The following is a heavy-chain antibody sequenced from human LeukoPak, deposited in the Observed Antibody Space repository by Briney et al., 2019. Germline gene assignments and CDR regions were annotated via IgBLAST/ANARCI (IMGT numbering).Heavy chain of an antibody. CDR2: IPPSDSYT. D-gene: IGHD2-15*01. J-gene: IGHJ5*02. CDR3: ARQEYCSGGSCYTWFDP. Sequence: GESLKISCKVSGYSFPSYWITWVRQMPGKGLEWVGRIPPSDSYTDYSPSFEGHVTMSAERSISTVYLQWSSLKASDTAMYYCARQEYCSGGSCYTWFDPWDQGTLVTVSS. CDR1: GYSFPSYW. V-gene: IGHV5-10-1*01.